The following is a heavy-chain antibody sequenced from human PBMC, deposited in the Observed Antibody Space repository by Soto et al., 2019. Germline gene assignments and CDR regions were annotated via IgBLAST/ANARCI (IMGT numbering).Heavy chain of an antibody. CDR3: ARGSQLEREALDI. J-gene: IGHJ3*02. CDR1: GVSINSGGYY. CDR2: IYYTGHT. Sequence: QVQLQESGPGLVKPSQTLSLTCSVSGVSINSGGYYWSWIRHHPGKGLEWIGYIYYTGHTFYNASLKSRVAMSLDTSKNQFSLKLSSVTAADTAVYYCARGSQLEREALDIWGQGTMVTVSS. V-gene: IGHV4-31*03. D-gene: IGHD1-1*01.